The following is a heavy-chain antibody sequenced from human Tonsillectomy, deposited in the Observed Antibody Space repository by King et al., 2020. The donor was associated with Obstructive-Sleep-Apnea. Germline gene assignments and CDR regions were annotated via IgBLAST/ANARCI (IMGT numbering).Heavy chain of an antibody. D-gene: IGHD6-19*01. CDR3: ARVWQQWKSEFDY. V-gene: IGHV3-66*01. CDR1: GFTVSSNY. CDR2: ISSGGTT. J-gene: IGHJ4*02. Sequence: VQLVESGGGLVQTGGSLRLSCAASGFTVSSNYMSWVRQAPGKGLEWVSLISSGGTTYYADSVKGRFTISRDNSKNTLYLQMNSRRAEDTAVYYCARVWQQWKSEFDYWGQGTLVTVSS.